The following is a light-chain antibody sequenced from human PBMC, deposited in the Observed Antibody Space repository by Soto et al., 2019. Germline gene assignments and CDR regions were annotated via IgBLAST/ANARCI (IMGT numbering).Light chain of an antibody. Sequence: QSALTQPRSVSGSPGESVTISCSGTTSDVGSYNYVSWYQQYPGKAPKVMIYDVSERPSEVPGRFSGSKSGNTASLTISGLQAEDEAEYFCCSYSRSDSLLFGGGTKLTVL. CDR2: DVS. CDR3: CSYSRSDSLL. CDR1: TSDVGSYNY. V-gene: IGLV2-11*01. J-gene: IGLJ2*01.